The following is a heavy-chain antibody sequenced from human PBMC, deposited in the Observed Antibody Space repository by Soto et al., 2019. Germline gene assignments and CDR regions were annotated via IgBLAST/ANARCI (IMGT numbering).Heavy chain of an antibody. CDR2: IYYSGNT. CDR1: GGSISSGGYY. J-gene: IGHJ5*02. V-gene: IGHV4-31*03. D-gene: IGHD1-26*01. Sequence: PSETLSLTCTVSGGSISSGGYYWSWIRQHPGKGLEWIGYIYYSGNTYYNPSLKSRVTISVDTSKNQFSLKLSSVTAADTAVYYCARVEDSGSYEANWFDPWGQGTLVTVSS. CDR3: ARVEDSGSYEANWFDP.